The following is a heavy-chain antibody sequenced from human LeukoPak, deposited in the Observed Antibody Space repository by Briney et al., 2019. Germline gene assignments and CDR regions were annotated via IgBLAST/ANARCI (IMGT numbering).Heavy chain of an antibody. CDR2: MYSSGST. V-gene: IGHV4-59*01. D-gene: IGHD3-3*01. J-gene: IGHJ4*02. CDR3: ARDRPAQYYDFWSGYFDGEY. Sequence: SETLSLTCSVSGDSISSYYWSWIRQPPGKGLEWVGYMYSSGSTNYNPSLKSRVSVSVDTSKNQFSLRLSSVTAADTAVYYCARDRPAQYYDFWSGYFDGEYWGQGTLVTVSS. CDR1: GDSISSYY.